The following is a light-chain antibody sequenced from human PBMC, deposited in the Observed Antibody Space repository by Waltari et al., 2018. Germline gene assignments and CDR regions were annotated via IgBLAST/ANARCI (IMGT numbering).Light chain of an antibody. Sequence: QPVLTQPPSVSATPGQRVTISCSGSSSRIGPISWFQQLPGAAPKPLIFSNNHPPSGVPDRFSGFRSGTSASLAISGLQAADEADYYCASRDDSLNALVMFGGGTKLTVL. CDR1: SSRIGP. CDR3: ASRDDSLNALVM. V-gene: IGLV1-44*01. J-gene: IGLJ3*02. CDR2: SNN.